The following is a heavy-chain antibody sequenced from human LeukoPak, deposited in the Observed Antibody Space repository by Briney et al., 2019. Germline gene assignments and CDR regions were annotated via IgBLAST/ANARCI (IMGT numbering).Heavy chain of an antibody. Sequence: PSETLSLSCTVSGGSLSSYYWSWIRQPPGKGLEWIGYIYYSGSTNYNPSLKSRVTISVDTSKNQFSLKLSSVTAADTAVYYCARRFERDAFDIWGQGTMVTVSS. CDR2: IYYSGST. CDR3: ARRFERDAFDI. D-gene: IGHD3-16*01. V-gene: IGHV4-59*01. J-gene: IGHJ3*02. CDR1: GGSLSSYY.